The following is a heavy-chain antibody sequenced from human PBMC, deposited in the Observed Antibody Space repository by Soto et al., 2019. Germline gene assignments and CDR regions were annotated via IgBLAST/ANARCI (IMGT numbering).Heavy chain of an antibody. Sequence: QVQLVQSGAEVKKPGSSVKVSCKASGGTFSSYTISWVRQAPGQGLEWMGRIIPILGIANYAQKFQGRVTITADKSTSTAYMELSSLRSEDTAVYYCVRQTGGLSRGAFDIWGQGTMVTVSS. D-gene: IGHD7-27*01. CDR1: GGTFSSYT. CDR2: IIPILGIA. J-gene: IGHJ3*02. V-gene: IGHV1-69*02. CDR3: VRQTGGLSRGAFDI.